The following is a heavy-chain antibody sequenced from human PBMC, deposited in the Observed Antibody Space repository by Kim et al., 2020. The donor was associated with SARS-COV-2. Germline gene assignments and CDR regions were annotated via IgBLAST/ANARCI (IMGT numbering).Heavy chain of an antibody. Sequence: NPSLKSRVTISVDTAKNQFSLKLSSVTAADTAVYYCARDVDSSGYYYFDYWGQGTLVTVSS. D-gene: IGHD3-22*01. V-gene: IGHV4-59*01. J-gene: IGHJ4*02. CDR3: ARDVDSSGYYYFDY.